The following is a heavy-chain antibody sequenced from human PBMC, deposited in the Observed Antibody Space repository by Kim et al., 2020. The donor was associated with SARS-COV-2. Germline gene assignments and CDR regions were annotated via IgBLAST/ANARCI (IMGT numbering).Heavy chain of an antibody. V-gene: IGHV3-30*01. Sequence: KGRFTISRDNAKNALYLQMNSLRAEDTAVYYCARARSEEYCCDTYGMDGWGQGTTVTVSS. D-gene: IGHD3-22*01. CDR3: ARARSEEYCCDTYGMDG. J-gene: IGHJ6*02.